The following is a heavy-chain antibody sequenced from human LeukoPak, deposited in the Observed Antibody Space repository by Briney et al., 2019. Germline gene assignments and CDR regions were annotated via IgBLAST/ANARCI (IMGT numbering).Heavy chain of an antibody. CDR2: IIPIFGTA. D-gene: IGHD2-21*02. J-gene: IGHJ4*02. V-gene: IGHV1-69*05. Sequence: AASVKVSCKASGGTFSSYAISWVRQAPGQGLEWMGGIIPIFGTANYAQKFQGRVTITTDESTSTAYMELSSLRSEDTAVYYCARGDYCGGDCYFTQLDYWGQGTLVTVSS. CDR3: ARGDYCGGDCYFTQLDY. CDR1: GGTFSSYA.